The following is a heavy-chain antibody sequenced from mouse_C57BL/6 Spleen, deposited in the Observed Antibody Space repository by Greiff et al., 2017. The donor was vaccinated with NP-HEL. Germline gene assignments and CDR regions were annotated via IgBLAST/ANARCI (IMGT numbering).Heavy chain of an antibody. Sequence: VQLQQPGAELVKPGASVKLSCKASGYTFTSYWMHWVKQRPGQGLEWIGMIHPNSGSTNYNEKFKSKATLTVDKSSSTAYMQLSSLTSEDSAVYYCARDIGGSSYWSSDVWGTGTTVTVSS. V-gene: IGHV1-64*01. CDR1: GYTFTSYW. D-gene: IGHD1-1*01. CDR3: ARDIGGSSYWSSDV. CDR2: IHPNSGST. J-gene: IGHJ1*03.